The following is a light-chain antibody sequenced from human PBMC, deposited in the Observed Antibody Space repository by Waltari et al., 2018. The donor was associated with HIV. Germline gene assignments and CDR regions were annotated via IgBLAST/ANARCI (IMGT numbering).Light chain of an antibody. CDR1: QDISNS. Sequence: DIQMTQSPSSLSASVGDRVTITCQASQDISNSLNWYQQKPGKAPKVLIYDASTLETGVPSRFSGSGSRTDFTFTISSLQPEDVATYYCQQYHNLPPITFGQGTRLEIK. CDR2: DAS. J-gene: IGKJ5*01. CDR3: QQYHNLPPIT. V-gene: IGKV1-33*01.